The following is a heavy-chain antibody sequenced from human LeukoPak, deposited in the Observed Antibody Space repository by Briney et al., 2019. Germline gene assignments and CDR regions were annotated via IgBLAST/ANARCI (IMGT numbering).Heavy chain of an antibody. CDR2: ISSSCSTI. D-gene: IGHD1-26*01. CDR1: GFTFSSYE. V-gene: IGHV3-48*03. CDR3: VRDEVGAVSY. J-gene: IGHJ4*02. Sequence: PGGSLRLSCAASGFTFSSYEMNLVRQAPGKGPEWVSYISSSCSTIYYADSVKGRFTISRDNPRTSLYLQMTSLRAEDTAVYYCVRDEVGAVSYRGQGTLVTVSS.